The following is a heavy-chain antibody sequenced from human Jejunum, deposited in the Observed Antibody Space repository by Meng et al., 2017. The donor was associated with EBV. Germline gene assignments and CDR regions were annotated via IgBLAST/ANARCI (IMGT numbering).Heavy chain of an antibody. V-gene: IGHV3-23*04. CDR1: GFTFSSHT. CDR2: ITGSGGST. J-gene: IGHJ5*02. CDR3: AKLTRA. Sequence: VRLGESGGGLVQLGGALGLSCAASGFTFSSHTMSWVRQAPGKGLEWVSAITGSGGSTYYTDSVKGRFTISRDNSKNTLYLQMNSLRAEDTAVYYCAKLTRAWGQGTLVTASS.